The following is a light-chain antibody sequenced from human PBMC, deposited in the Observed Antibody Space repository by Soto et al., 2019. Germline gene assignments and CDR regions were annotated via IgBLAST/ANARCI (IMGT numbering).Light chain of an antibody. CDR2: DAS. CDR1: YDITSY. J-gene: IGKJ3*01. V-gene: IGKV1-33*01. CDR3: QHCDYLPI. Sequence: DIQMTQSPSSLSASVGDRLTITCQASYDITSYLNWYQHKPGKAPKLLIYDASILEAGVPPRFSGSGSGTDFTLTISGLQXEDVATYYCQHCDYLPIFGPGTTVDFK.